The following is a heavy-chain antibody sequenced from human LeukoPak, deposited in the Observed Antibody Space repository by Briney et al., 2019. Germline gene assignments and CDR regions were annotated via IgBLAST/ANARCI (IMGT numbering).Heavy chain of an antibody. CDR1: GFTFSSYS. CDR3: AKPWELSWFDP. J-gene: IGHJ5*02. V-gene: IGHV3-21*01. Sequence: GGSLRLSCAASGFTFSSYSMNWVRQAPGKGLEWVSFISSSRSYIYYADSVKGRFTISRDNSKNTLYLQMNSLRAEDTAVYYCAKPWELSWFDPWGQGTLVTVSS. D-gene: IGHD1-26*01. CDR2: ISSSRSYI.